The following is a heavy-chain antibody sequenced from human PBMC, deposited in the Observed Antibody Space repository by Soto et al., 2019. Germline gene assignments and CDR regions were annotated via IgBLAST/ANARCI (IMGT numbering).Heavy chain of an antibody. D-gene: IGHD4-4*01. V-gene: IGHV1-2*02. J-gene: IGHJ6*02. Sequence: QVHLVQSGAEVKQPGASVKVSCKASGYPFRVYHMHWVRQAPGQGLAWMGWVHPNSGGTNYAQSFEGRVTMTRDTSINTAYMELSRLTSDDTAVYYCAKELQRGMDVWGQGTTVTVSS. CDR2: VHPNSGGT. CDR1: GYPFRVYH. CDR3: AKELQRGMDV.